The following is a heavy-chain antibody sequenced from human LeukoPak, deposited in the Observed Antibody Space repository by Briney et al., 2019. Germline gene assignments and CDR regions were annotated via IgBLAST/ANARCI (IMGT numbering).Heavy chain of an antibody. CDR2: IYSGGST. CDR3: AGVNVGYYYYMDV. D-gene: IGHD3-16*01. CDR1: GFTFSSYG. J-gene: IGHJ6*03. Sequence: GGSLRLSCAASGFTFSSYGMSWVRQAPGKGLEWVSVIYSGGSTYYADSVKGRFTISRDNSKNTLYLQMNSLRAEDTAVYYCAGVNVGYYYYMDVWGKGTTVTISS. V-gene: IGHV3-66*01.